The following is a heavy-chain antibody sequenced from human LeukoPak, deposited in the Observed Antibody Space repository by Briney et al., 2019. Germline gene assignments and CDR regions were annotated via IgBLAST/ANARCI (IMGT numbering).Heavy chain of an antibody. V-gene: IGHV3-23*01. CDR3: AKEEEENWFDP. CDR2: ISGSGGST. J-gene: IGHJ5*02. CDR1: GFTFSSYA. Sequence: GGSLRLSCAASGFTFSSYAMSWVRQAPGKGLEWVSAISGSGGSTYYADSVKGRFTISRDNSKNSLYLQMNSLRTEDTALYYCAKEEEENWFDPWGQGTLVTVSS.